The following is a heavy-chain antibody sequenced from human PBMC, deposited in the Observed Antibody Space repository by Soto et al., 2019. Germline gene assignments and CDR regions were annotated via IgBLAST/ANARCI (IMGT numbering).Heavy chain of an antibody. D-gene: IGHD1-1*01. Sequence: GGSLRRSCAASGFTFSSYAMSWVRQAPGKGLEWVSAISGSGGSTYYADSVKGRFTISRDTSKNTVYLQMNSLTAGDTAFYYCAKATATSGGAFEIYGQGTMVTVSS. CDR2: ISGSGGST. J-gene: IGHJ3*02. V-gene: IGHV3-23*01. CDR1: GFTFSSYA. CDR3: AKATATSGGAFEI.